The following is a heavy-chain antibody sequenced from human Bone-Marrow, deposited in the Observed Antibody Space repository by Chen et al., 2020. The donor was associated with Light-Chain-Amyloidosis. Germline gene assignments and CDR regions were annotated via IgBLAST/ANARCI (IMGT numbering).Heavy chain of an antibody. J-gene: IGHJ5*02. CDR1: GGTFNSYG. V-gene: IGHV1-69*01. D-gene: IGHD3-3*01. Sequence: QVQLVQSGAEVKKPGSSVKVSCRASGGTFNSYGVSWIRQAPGQGLEWMGWIIPMFGRAHYAQKFQGRVTMTADGSTNTAYMELSRLGSEDTAVYYCARDETPIFGVVTYNWFDPWGQGTLVTVSS. CDR2: IIPMFGRA. CDR3: ARDETPIFGVVTYNWFDP.